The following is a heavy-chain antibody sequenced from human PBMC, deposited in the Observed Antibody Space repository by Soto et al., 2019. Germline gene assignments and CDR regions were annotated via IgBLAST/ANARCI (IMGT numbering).Heavy chain of an antibody. CDR1: GFTFSSYA. V-gene: IGHV3-30-3*01. D-gene: IGHD3-3*01. Sequence: HPGGSLRLSCAASGFTFSSYAMHWVRQAPGKGLEWVAVISYDGSNKYYADSVKGRLTISRDNSKNTLYLQMNSLRAEDTAVYYCARVMRFLEWLLYNYYYYGMDVWGQGTTVTVSS. CDR2: ISYDGSNK. CDR3: ARVMRFLEWLLYNYYYYGMDV. J-gene: IGHJ6*02.